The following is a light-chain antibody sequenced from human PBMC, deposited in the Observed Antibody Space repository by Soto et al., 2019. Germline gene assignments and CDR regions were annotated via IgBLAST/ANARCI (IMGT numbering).Light chain of an antibody. J-gene: IGKJ2*01. CDR3: IQTLQAPYT. CDR1: QSLRHHNGYYY. V-gene: IGKV2-28*01. CDR2: LGS. Sequence: DIVMTQSPLSLPVTPGEPASISCRSSQSLRHHNGYYYLDWYLQKPGQSPQVLLYLGSNRASGVPDRFSGSGSGTVFTLKISRVEAEDVGVYYCIQTLQAPYTFGQGTKLEIK.